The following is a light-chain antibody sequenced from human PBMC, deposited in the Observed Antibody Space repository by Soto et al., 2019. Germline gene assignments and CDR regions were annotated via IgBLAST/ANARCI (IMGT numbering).Light chain of an antibody. Sequence: DIKMTQSPSSLSASVGDRVTITCRASQGISNYLAWYQQIPGKVPKLLISAASTLQSGVPSRFSGSGSGTDFTLTISSLQPEDVATYYCQKYTNVPAFGGCTNVEIK. CDR2: AAS. J-gene: IGKJ4*01. CDR3: QKYTNVPA. V-gene: IGKV1-27*01. CDR1: QGISNY.